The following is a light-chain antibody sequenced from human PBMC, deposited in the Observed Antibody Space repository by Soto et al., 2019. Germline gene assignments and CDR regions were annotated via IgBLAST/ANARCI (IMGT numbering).Light chain of an antibody. J-gene: IGKJ1*01. Sequence: EIMLTQSPGTLSLSPGEGATLSCRASQSIISSYLAWYQQKPGQAPRLLIYGASSRATGIPDRFSGSGSGTDFSLTISRLEPEDFAVYYCQQYATSPGTFGQGTKVEIQ. CDR3: QQYATSPGT. CDR2: GAS. V-gene: IGKV3-20*01. CDR1: QSIISSY.